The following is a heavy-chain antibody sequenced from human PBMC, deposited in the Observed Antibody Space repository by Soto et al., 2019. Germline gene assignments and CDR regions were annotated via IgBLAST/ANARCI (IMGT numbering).Heavy chain of an antibody. CDR1: GGTFSSYA. V-gene: IGHV1-69*13. J-gene: IGHJ6*02. CDR3: AIHGGIRFLEWLSNYYYYGMDV. D-gene: IGHD3-3*01. CDR2: VIPIFGTA. Sequence: GASVKVSCKASGGTFSSYAISWVRQAPGQGLEWMGGVIPIFGTANYAQKFQGRGTITADESTSTAYMELSSLRSEDTAVYYCAIHGGIRFLEWLSNYYYYGMDVRGQGTTVTVSS.